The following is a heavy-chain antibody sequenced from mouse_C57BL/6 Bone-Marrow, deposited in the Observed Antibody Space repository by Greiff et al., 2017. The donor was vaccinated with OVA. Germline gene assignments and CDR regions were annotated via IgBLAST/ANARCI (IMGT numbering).Heavy chain of an antibody. D-gene: IGHD1-1*01. CDR1: GYTFTGYW. CDR3: ARLETTVLATDWYFDV. V-gene: IGHV1-9*01. Sequence: VKLQQSGAELMKPGASVKLSCKATGYTFTGYWIEWVKQRPGHGLEWIGEILPGSGSTNYNEKFKGKATFTADTSSNTAYMQLSSLTTEDSAIYYCARLETTVLATDWYFDVWGTGTTVTVSS. CDR2: ILPGSGST. J-gene: IGHJ1*03.